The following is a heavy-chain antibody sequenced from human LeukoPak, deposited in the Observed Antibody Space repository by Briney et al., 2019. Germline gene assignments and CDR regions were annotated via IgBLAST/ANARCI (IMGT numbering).Heavy chain of an antibody. CDR2: ISGSGDST. D-gene: IGHD6-13*01. CDR3: AKTRPLDSSSWSHGDY. V-gene: IGHV3-23*01. J-gene: IGHJ4*02. Sequence: GGSLRLSCAASGFTFSTYAMHWVRQAPGKGLEWVSAISGSGDSTYYGDSVKGRFTISRDNSKNTLYLQMNSLRAEDTAVYYCAKTRPLDSSSWSHGDYWGQGTLVTVSS. CDR1: GFTFSTYA.